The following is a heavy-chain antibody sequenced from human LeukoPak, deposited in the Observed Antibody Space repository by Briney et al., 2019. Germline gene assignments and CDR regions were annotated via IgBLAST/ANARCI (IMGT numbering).Heavy chain of an antibody. D-gene: IGHD6-13*01. Sequence: PSETLSLTCAVYGGSFSGYYWSWIRQPPGKGLEWIGEINHSGSTNYNPSLKSRVTISVDTSKNQFSLKLSSVTAADTAVYYCARLHSSSRYYGWFDPWGQGTLVTVS. V-gene: IGHV4-34*01. CDR2: INHSGST. CDR1: GGSFSGYY. CDR3: ARLHSSSRYYGWFDP. J-gene: IGHJ5*02.